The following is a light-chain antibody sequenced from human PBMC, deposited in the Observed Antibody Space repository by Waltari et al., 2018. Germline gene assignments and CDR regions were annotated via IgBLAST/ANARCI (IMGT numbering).Light chain of an antibody. V-gene: IGKV3-11*01. CDR1: QSIGSY. CDR3: QQRSNWTPHT. J-gene: IGKJ2*01. CDR2: DAS. Sequence: EIVLTQSPATLSLFPGDTATLSCRASQSIGSYLAWYQQKPGQPPRLLIYDASNRATGVPARFRGSGSGTDFTLTISSLEAEDFAVYYCQQRSNWTPHTFGQGARLEIK.